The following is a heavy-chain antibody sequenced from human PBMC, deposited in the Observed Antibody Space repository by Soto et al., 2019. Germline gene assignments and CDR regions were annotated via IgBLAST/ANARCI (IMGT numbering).Heavy chain of an antibody. J-gene: IGHJ5*02. D-gene: IGHD2-2*01. CDR3: ATGRSEVVPGAMDT. Sequence: QVQLQESGPGLVKPSETXSLSCTVSGGSFXSXXXNWVRESAGKGLEWIGRIYPTGSTTYNPSLKSRLTMSVDTSKNQFSLRLTSMTAADTAVYYCATGRSEVVPGAMDTWGQGTLVTVSS. CDR1: GGSFXSXX. CDR2: IYPTGST. V-gene: IGHV4-4*07.